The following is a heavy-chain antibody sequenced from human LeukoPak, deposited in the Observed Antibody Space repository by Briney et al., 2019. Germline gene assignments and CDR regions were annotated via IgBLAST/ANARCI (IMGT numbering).Heavy chain of an antibody. J-gene: IGHJ6*03. Sequence: SETLSLTCAVSGGSISSYYWSWIRQPAGKGLEWIGRIYTSGSTNYNPSLKSRVTISVDKSKNQFSLKLSSVTAADTAVYYCARDGCSSTSCYDDYYYMDVWGKGTTVTVSS. V-gene: IGHV4-4*07. CDR2: IYTSGST. CDR1: GGSISSYY. CDR3: ARDGCSSTSCYDDYYYMDV. D-gene: IGHD2-2*01.